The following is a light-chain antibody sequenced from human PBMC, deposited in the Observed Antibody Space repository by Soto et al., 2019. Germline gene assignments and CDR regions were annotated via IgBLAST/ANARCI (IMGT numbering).Light chain of an antibody. CDR1: RSDVGSYNL. CDR2: DVN. Sequence: QSALTQPASVSGSPGQSITISCTGSRSDVGSYNLVSWYQHHPGKAPKLMIYDVNKRPSGVSNRFSGPKSGNTASLTISGLQPEDEADYYCCSYAGSSTVIFVGGTKVTVL. CDR3: CSYAGSSTVI. J-gene: IGLJ2*01. V-gene: IGLV2-23*02.